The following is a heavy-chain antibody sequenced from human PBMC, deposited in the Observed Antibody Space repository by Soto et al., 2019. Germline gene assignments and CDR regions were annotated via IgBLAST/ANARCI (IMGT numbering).Heavy chain of an antibody. V-gene: IGHV3-53*04. J-gene: IGHJ6*03. D-gene: IGHD4-4*01. CDR3: ARGTTARGYYYYMDV. Sequence: GGSLRLSCAASGFTVSSNYMSWVRQAPGKGLEWVSVIYSGGSTYYADSVKGRFTISRHNSKNTLYLQMNSLRAEDTAVYYCARGTTARGYYYYMDVWGKGTTVTVSS. CDR2: IYSGGST. CDR1: GFTVSSNY.